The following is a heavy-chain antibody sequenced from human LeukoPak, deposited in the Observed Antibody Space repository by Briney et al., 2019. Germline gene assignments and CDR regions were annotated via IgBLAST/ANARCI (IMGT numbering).Heavy chain of an antibody. D-gene: IGHD3-10*01. Sequence: GGSLRLSCAASGFTFDDYAMHWVRQTPGKDLEWVSGISWNSGSIGYADSVKGRFTISRDNAKNSLYLQMNSLRAEDTALYYCAKDLHGSGTLWYYFDYWGQGTLVTVSS. CDR2: ISWNSGSI. CDR3: AKDLHGSGTLWYYFDY. CDR1: GFTFDDYA. J-gene: IGHJ4*02. V-gene: IGHV3-9*01.